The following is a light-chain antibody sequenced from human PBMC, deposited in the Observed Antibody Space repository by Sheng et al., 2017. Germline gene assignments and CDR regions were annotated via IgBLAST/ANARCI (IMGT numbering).Light chain of an antibody. Sequence: AIRLTQSPSSLSASTGDSVTITCRASQGISSYLAWYQQKPGKAPKLLIYAASTLQAVVPSRFSGSGSGTDFTLTITYLQSEDFATYYCQHYYGYPPFTFGPGTKVDI. CDR3: QHYYGYPPFT. V-gene: IGKV1-8*01. J-gene: IGKJ3*01. CDR2: AAS. CDR1: QGISSY.